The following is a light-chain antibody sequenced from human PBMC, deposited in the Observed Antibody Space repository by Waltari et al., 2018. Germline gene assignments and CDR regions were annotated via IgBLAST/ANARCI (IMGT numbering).Light chain of an antibody. V-gene: IGLV2-11*01. CDR2: DFS. J-gene: IGLJ3*02. CDR3: SSTAGDYTWV. CDR1: SSDVGAYNY. Sequence: QSALTQPRSVSGSPGQSVAISCTGTSSDVGAYNYVSWYQHHPGKAPKLIIFDFSKRPSGVPARFSCSKSGNTASPTISGLQGEDEADYYCSSTAGDYTWVFGGGTKLTVL.